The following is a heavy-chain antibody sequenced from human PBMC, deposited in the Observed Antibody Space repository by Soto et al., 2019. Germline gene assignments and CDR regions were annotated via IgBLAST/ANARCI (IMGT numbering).Heavy chain of an antibody. CDR3: AAGLGYCSGGSCYDAFDI. V-gene: IGHV1-2*02. CDR1: GYTFTGYY. Sequence: GASVKVSCKASGYTFTGYYMHWVRQAPGQGLEWIGWINLNSGGTNYAQKFQERVTITRDTSTSTAYMELSSLRSEDTAVYYCAAGLGYCSGGSCYDAFDIWGQGTMVTVSS. CDR2: INLNSGGT. J-gene: IGHJ3*02. D-gene: IGHD2-15*01.